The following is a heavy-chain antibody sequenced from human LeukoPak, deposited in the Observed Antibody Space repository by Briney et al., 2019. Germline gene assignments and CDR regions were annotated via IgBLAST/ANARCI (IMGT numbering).Heavy chain of an antibody. Sequence: ASVKVSCKASGYTFTGYYMHWVRQAPGQGLEWMGWINPNSGGTNYAQKFQGRVTMTRDTSISTAYMELSRLRSDDTAVYYCARELAVAGYNDYWGQGTLVTVSS. CDR3: ARELAVAGYNDY. CDR2: INPNSGGT. J-gene: IGHJ4*02. V-gene: IGHV1-2*02. CDR1: GYTFTGYY. D-gene: IGHD6-19*01.